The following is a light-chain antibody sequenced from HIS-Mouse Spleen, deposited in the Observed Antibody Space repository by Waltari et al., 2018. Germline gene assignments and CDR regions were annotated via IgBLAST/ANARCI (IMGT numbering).Light chain of an antibody. V-gene: IGLV2-23*01. CDR3: CSYAGSSTWV. J-gene: IGLJ3*02. CDR2: EGS. Sequence: QSALTQPASVPGSPGQSITISCTGTSSDVGSYNLVSWYQSHPGKAPKLMLYEGSKRPSGVSNRFSGSKSGNTASLTSSGLQAEDEADYYCCSYAGSSTWVFGGGTKLTVL. CDR1: SSDVGSYNL.